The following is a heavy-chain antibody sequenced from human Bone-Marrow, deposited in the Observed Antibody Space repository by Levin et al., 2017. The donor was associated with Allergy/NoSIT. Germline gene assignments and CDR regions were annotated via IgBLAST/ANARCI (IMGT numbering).Heavy chain of an antibody. CDR3: ARVSAGYHYYFDS. CDR1: GFTFNDYY. D-gene: IGHD3-22*01. Sequence: GGSLRLSCAISGFTFNDYYMDWVRQAPGKGLEWVGRSRNKANSYTTEYAASMTGRFTISRDDSENSLYLQMNSLKSEDTAVYYCARVSAGYHYYFDSWGQGTLVTVSS. J-gene: IGHJ4*02. CDR2: SRNKANSYTT. V-gene: IGHV3-72*01.